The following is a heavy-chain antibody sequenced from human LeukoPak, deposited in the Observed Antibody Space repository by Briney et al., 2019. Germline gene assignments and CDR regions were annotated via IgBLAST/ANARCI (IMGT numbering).Heavy chain of an antibody. J-gene: IGHJ5*02. CDR1: GYTFTSYY. Sequence: GASEKVSCKASGYTFTSYYMHWVRQAPGQGLEWMGIINPSGGSTSYAQKFQGRVTMTRDTSTSTVYMELSSLRSEDTAVYYCARGRIAAAGTDLNWFDPWGQGTLVTVSS. D-gene: IGHD6-13*01. V-gene: IGHV1-46*01. CDR2: INPSGGST. CDR3: ARGRIAAAGTDLNWFDP.